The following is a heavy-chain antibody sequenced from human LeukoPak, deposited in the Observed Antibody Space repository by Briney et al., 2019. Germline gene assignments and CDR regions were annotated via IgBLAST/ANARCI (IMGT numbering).Heavy chain of an antibody. Sequence: ESGPTLVKPTQTLTLTCTFSGFSLSTSGVGVGWIRQPPGKALEWLALIYWNDDKRYSPSLKSRLSITKDTSKNQVVLTMTNMDPADTATYYCAHRSAGWYKFDNWGQGTLVTVSS. V-gene: IGHV2-5*01. J-gene: IGHJ4*02. CDR1: GFSLSTSGVG. CDR2: IYWNDDK. CDR3: AHRSAGWYKFDN. D-gene: IGHD6-19*01.